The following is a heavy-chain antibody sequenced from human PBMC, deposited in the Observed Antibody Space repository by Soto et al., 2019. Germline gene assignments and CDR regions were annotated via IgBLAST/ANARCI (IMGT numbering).Heavy chain of an antibody. CDR1: GYTFTSYG. Sequence: ASGKVSCKASGYTFTSYGISWVRQAPGQGLEWMGWISAYNGNTNYAQKLQGRVTMTTDTSTSTAYMELRSLRSDDTAVYYCAREGAYYYDSSCIHGYWAQGTLFTVSP. V-gene: IGHV1-18*01. CDR3: AREGAYYYDSSCIHGY. CDR2: ISAYNGNT. D-gene: IGHD3-22*01. J-gene: IGHJ4*02.